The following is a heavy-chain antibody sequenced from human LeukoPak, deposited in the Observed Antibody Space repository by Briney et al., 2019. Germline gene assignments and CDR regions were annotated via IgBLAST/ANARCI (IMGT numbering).Heavy chain of an antibody. D-gene: IGHD3-3*01. V-gene: IGHV3-64*01. Sequence: GGSLRLSCAASGFTVSSNYMSWVRQAPGRGLEYVSAINNNGGSTYYANSVKGRITISRDNSKNTLYLQMGSLRAEDMAVYYCARTVSIFGVVYDAFDIWGQGTMVTVSS. CDR1: GFTVSSNY. CDR3: ARTVSIFGVVYDAFDI. CDR2: INNNGGST. J-gene: IGHJ3*02.